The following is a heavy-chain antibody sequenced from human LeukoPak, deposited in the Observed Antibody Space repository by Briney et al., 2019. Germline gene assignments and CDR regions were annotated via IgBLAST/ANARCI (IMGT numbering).Heavy chain of an antibody. D-gene: IGHD3-9*01. V-gene: IGHV4-31*03. CDR1: GGSVSSGAYY. CDR2: IYYSGST. CDR3: ARVYDINLHYFDY. J-gene: IGHJ4*02. Sequence: SSETLSLTCSVSGGSVSSGAYYWGWIRQHPGRGLEWIAYIYYSGSTYYNPSLESRVRISIDTSKNQFSLRLSSVTAADTAVYYCARVYDINLHYFDYWGQGTLVTVSS.